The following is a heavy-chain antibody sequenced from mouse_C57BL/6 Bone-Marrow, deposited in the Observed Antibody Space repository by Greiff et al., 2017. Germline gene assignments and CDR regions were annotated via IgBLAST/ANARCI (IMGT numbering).Heavy chain of an antibody. CDR1: GYTFTSYG. Sequence: VQLQESGAELARPGASVKLSCKASGYTFTSYGISWVKQRTGQGLEWIGEIYPRRGNTYYNEKFKGKATLTADKSSSTAYMELRSLTSEDSAVYFCARESIYYDYDGGGYWGQGTTLTVSS. V-gene: IGHV1-81*01. D-gene: IGHD2-4*01. CDR3: ARESIYYDYDGGGY. J-gene: IGHJ2*01. CDR2: IYPRRGNT.